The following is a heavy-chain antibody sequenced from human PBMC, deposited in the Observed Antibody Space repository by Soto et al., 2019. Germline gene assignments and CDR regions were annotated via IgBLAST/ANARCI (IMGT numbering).Heavy chain of an antibody. V-gene: IGHV4-39*01. CDR2: IYYSGST. D-gene: IGHD3-22*01. CDR3: ARITSDSSGQEDY. Sequence: QLQLQESGPGLVKPSETLSLTCTVSGGSISSSSYYWGWIRQPPGKGLEWIGSIYYSGSTYYNPSLKSRVXXSXDXXKTQFSLKLSSVTAADTAVYYCARITSDSSGQEDYWGQGTLVTVSS. J-gene: IGHJ4*02. CDR1: GGSISSSSYY.